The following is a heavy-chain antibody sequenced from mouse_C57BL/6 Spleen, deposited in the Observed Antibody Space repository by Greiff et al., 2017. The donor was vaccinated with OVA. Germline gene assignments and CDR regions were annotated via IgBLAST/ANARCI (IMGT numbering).Heavy chain of an antibody. V-gene: IGHV1-26*01. D-gene: IGHD4-1*02. CDR1: GYTFTDYY. CDR2: INPNNGGT. J-gene: IGHJ2*01. Sequence: VQLQQSGPELVKPGASVKISCKASGYTFTDYYMNWVKQSHGKSLEWIGDINPNNGGTSYNQKFKGKATLTVDKSSSTAYMELRSLTSEDSAVYYCARSPNWDFDYWGQGTTLTVSS. CDR3: ARSPNWDFDY.